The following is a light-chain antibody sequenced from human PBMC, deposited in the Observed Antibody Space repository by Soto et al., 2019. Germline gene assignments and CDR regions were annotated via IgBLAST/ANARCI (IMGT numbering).Light chain of an antibody. Sequence: QSALTQPASVSGSPGQSITIACTGTNRDVGSYNLVSWYQQRPGEAPKLIISEVRNRPSGISYRFTGSKSGNTASLTISGHQAEEEADYYCSSYTTTSTLVFGGGTKVTVL. CDR1: NRDVGSYNL. V-gene: IGLV2-14*01. CDR2: EVR. J-gene: IGLJ3*02. CDR3: SSYTTTSTLV.